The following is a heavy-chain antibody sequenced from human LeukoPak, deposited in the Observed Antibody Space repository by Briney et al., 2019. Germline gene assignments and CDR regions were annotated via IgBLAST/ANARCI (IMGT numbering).Heavy chain of an antibody. CDR2: IHHSGTT. D-gene: IGHD1-26*01. CDR1: GXSVSRGSYY. V-gene: IGHV4-61*01. CDR3: ARGRLGATY. Sequence: SETLSLTCTVSGXSVSRGSYYWSWTRQPPGKGLEWIGYIHHSGTTNYSPSLKSRVTISVDMYKNQFFLNLTSVTAADTAVYYCARGRLGATYWGQGTLVTVSS. J-gene: IGHJ4*02.